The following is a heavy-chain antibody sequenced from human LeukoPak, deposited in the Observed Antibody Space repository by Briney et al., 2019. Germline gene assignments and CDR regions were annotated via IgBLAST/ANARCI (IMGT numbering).Heavy chain of an antibody. Sequence: GWSLRLTCAASGFTFSSYAMHWVRQAPGKGLEWVAVISYDGSNKYYADSVKGRFTISRDNSKNTLYLQMNSLRAEDTAVYYCARGANYYGSGSYSNWFDPWGQGTLVTVSS. CDR2: ISYDGSNK. J-gene: IGHJ5*02. CDR1: GFTFSSYA. CDR3: ARGANYYGSGSYSNWFDP. D-gene: IGHD3-10*01. V-gene: IGHV3-30-3*01.